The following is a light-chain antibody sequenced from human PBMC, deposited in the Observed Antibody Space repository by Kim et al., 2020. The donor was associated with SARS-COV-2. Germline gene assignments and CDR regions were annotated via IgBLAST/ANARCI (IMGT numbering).Light chain of an antibody. CDR3: QQYNKWMYT. CDR2: GAS. J-gene: IGKJ2*01. CDR1: QSVSSN. V-gene: IGKV3D-15*01. Sequence: VAPGERATLACRASQSVSSNLAWYQKKPDQAPRLVIYGASTRAAGVPARFSGSVSGAEFTLTISNLQPEDYAVYYCQQYNKWMYTFGQGTKVEIK.